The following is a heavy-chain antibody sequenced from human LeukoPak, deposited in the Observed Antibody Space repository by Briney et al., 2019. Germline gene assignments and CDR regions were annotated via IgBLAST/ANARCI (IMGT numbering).Heavy chain of an antibody. CDR3: AKGGIVGATTGGDIDY. D-gene: IGHD1-26*01. CDR2: ISGSGGST. Sequence: GSPRLSCAASGFTFSSYAMSWVRQAPGKGLEWVSAISGSGGSTYYADSVKGRFTISRDNSKNTLYLQMNSLRAEDTAVYYCAKGGIVGATTGGDIDYWGQGTLVTVSS. V-gene: IGHV3-23*01. J-gene: IGHJ4*02. CDR1: GFTFSSYA.